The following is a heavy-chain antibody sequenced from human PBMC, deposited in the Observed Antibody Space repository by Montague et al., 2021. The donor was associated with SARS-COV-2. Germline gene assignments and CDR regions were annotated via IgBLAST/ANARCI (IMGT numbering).Heavy chain of an antibody. V-gene: IGHV3-48*03. Sequence: LRLSCAASGFTFSSYEMNWVRQAPGKGLEWVSYISSSGSNIDYADPVKGRFTISRDNAKNSLYLQMNSLRAEDTAVYYCARVYGGDDVIGNYFDYWGQGTLVTVSS. CDR2: ISSSGSNI. CDR1: GFTFSSYE. CDR3: ARVYGGDDVIGNYFDY. D-gene: IGHD2-21*01. J-gene: IGHJ4*02.